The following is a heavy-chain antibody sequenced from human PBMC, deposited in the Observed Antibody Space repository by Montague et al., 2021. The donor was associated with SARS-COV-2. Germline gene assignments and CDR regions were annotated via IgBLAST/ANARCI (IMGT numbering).Heavy chain of an antibody. D-gene: IGHD3-10*01. Sequence: SETLSLTCAVYSGSFSGYYWSWIRQPPGKGLEWIGEINHSGSTKYNPSLKSRVTISVDTSKNQFSLKLSSVTAADTAVYYCARVRYYGSGTSLGMDVWGQGTTVTVSS. CDR1: SGSFSGYY. V-gene: IGHV4-34*01. CDR2: INHSGST. J-gene: IGHJ6*02. CDR3: ARVRYYGSGTSLGMDV.